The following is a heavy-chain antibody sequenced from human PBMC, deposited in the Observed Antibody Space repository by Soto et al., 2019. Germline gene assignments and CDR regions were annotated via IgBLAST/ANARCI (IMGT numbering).Heavy chain of an antibody. D-gene: IGHD6-19*01. CDR2: ISYDGSNK. CDR3: AETTTEGAGAVADY. J-gene: IGHJ4*02. Sequence: QVQLVESGGGVVQPGRSLRLSCAASGFTFSSYGMHWVRQAPGKGLEWVAVISYDGSNKYYADSVKGRFTISRDNSKNTLYLQMNSLRAEDTAVYYCAETTTEGAGAVADYWGQGTLVTVSS. CDR1: GFTFSSYG. V-gene: IGHV3-30*03.